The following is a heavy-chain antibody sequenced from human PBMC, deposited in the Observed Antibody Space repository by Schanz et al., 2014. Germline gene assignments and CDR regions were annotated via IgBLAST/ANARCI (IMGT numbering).Heavy chain of an antibody. J-gene: IGHJ3*02. CDR3: AKCIGWYGRCAFDI. V-gene: IGHV3-66*01. D-gene: IGHD6-19*01. CDR2: IYSGGST. Sequence: EVQLVESGGGLVKPGGSLRLSCVTSGFTFGAYTMNWVRQAPGKGMEWVAGIYSGGSTIYTDFVKGRFTISRDNSKHTLYLQMNSLIAEDTAVYYCAKCIGWYGRCAFDIWGQGTMVTVSS. CDR1: GFTFGAYT.